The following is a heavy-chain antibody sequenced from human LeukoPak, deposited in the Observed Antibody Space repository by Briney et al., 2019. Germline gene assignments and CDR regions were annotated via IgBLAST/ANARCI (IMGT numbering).Heavy chain of an antibody. CDR1: GFSFTTYG. V-gene: IGHV3-48*02. Sequence: GGSLRLSCAASGFSFTTYGMTWVRQAPGKGLEWISYISSSSTTIYYADSVKGRFTISRDNAKNSVYLQMNSLRDEDTAVYYCARKGDSGYDRLGWFDPWGQGTLVTVSS. CDR3: ARKGDSGYDRLGWFDP. D-gene: IGHD5-12*01. CDR2: ISSSSTTI. J-gene: IGHJ5*02.